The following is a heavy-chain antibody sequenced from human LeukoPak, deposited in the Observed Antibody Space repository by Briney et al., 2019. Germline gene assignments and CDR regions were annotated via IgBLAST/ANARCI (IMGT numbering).Heavy chain of an antibody. J-gene: IGHJ4*02. Sequence: GESLKISCKGSGYNFTTYWISWVRQMPGKGLEWMGRIDPSDSYTQYSPSFQGHVTISADKSFSTAYLQWSSLKASDTATYFCARRYYGSGTYYFDYWGQGTLVTVSS. CDR2: IDPSDSYT. CDR1: GYNFTTYW. V-gene: IGHV5-10-1*01. CDR3: ARRYYGSGTYYFDY. D-gene: IGHD3-10*01.